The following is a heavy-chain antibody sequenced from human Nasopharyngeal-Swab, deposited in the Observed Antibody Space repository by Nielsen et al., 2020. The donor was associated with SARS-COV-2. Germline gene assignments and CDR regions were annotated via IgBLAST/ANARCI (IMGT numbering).Heavy chain of an antibody. CDR3: ARDQRRGYSGYGHTYFDY. D-gene: IGHD5-12*01. J-gene: IGHJ4*02. CDR2: IIPIFGTA. Sequence: WVRQAPGQGLEWMGGIIPIFGTANYAQKFQGRVTITADESMSTAYMELSSLRSEDTAVYYCARDQRRGYSGYGHTYFDYWGQGTLVTVSS. V-gene: IGHV1-69*01.